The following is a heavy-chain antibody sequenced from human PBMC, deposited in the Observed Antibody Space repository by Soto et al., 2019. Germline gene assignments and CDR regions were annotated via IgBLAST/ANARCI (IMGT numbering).Heavy chain of an antibody. CDR1: GGTFSSYA. Sequence: SVKVSCKASGGTFSSYAISWVRQAPGQGLEWMGGIIPIFGTANYAQKFQGRVTITADESTSTAYMELSSLRSEDTAVYYCARDRATVVTPYYFDYWGQGTLVTVSS. J-gene: IGHJ4*02. V-gene: IGHV1-69*13. CDR2: IIPIFGTA. D-gene: IGHD4-17*01. CDR3: ARDRATVVTPYYFDY.